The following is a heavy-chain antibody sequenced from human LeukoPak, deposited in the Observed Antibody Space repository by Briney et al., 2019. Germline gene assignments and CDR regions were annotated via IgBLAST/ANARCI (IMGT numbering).Heavy chain of an antibody. CDR1: GFTLSTNA. Sequence: PGGSLRLSCLTSGFTLSTNAMSWVRQAPGKGLEWISGISGSGASTYYADSVKGRFTISRDDSRNTLYLQMNSLRGDDTAVYYCARGTNWSPLDFDYWGQGSLVTVSS. J-gene: IGHJ4*02. V-gene: IGHV3-23*01. CDR2: ISGSGAST. CDR3: ARGTNWSPLDFDY. D-gene: IGHD1-20*01.